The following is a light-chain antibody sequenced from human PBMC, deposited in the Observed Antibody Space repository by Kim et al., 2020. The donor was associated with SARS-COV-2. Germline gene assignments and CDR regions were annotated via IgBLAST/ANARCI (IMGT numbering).Light chain of an antibody. Sequence: ELTQPPSASGTPGQRVTISCSGSSSNIGSNTVNWYQQLPGTSPKLLIYSNNQRPSGVPDRFSGSKSGTSASLAISGLQSEDEADYYCAAWDDSLNGYVFGTGTKVTVL. CDR1: SSNIGSNT. J-gene: IGLJ1*01. CDR3: AAWDDSLNGYV. V-gene: IGLV1-44*01. CDR2: SNN.